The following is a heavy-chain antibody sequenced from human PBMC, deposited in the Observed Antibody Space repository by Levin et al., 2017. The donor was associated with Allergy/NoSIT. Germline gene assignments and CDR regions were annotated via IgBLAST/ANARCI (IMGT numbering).Heavy chain of an antibody. J-gene: IGHJ2*01. CDR1: GGSVSSGSYY. D-gene: IGHD2-15*01. CDR2: IYYSGST. CDR3: ARDSVVVVAARADWYFDL. V-gene: IGHV4-61*01. Sequence: NSSETLSLTCTVSGGSVSSGSYYWSWIRQPPGKGLEWIGYIYYSGSTNYNPSLKSRVTISVDTSKNQFSLKLSSVTAADTAVYYCARDSVVVVAARADWYFDLWGRGTLVTVSS.